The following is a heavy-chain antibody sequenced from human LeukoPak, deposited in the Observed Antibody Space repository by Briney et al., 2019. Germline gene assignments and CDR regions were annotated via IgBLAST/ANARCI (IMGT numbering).Heavy chain of an antibody. CDR2: IYTSGST. CDR3: ARDHVVVVVAATQSYYYYYGMDV. CDR1: GGSISSYY. V-gene: IGHV4-4*07. Sequence: SETLSLTCTVSGGSISSYYWSWIRQPGGKGLEWIGRIYTSGSTNYNPSLKSRVTMSVDTSKNQFSLKLSSVTAADTAVYYCARDHVVVVVAATQSYYYYYGMDVWGQGTTVTVSS. D-gene: IGHD2-15*01. J-gene: IGHJ6*02.